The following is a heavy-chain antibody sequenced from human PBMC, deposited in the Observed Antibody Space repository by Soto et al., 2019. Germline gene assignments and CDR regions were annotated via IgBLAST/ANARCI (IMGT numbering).Heavy chain of an antibody. V-gene: IGHV1-69*13. CDR2: IIPIFGTA. Sequence: SVKVSCKASGGTFSSYAISWVRQAPGQGLEWMEGIIPIFGTANYAQKFQGRVTITADESTSTAYMELSSLRSEDTAVYYCARGDFRGVITYYYYYGMDVWGQGTTVTVSS. D-gene: IGHD3-10*01. CDR3: ARGDFRGVITYYYYYGMDV. CDR1: GGTFSSYA. J-gene: IGHJ6*02.